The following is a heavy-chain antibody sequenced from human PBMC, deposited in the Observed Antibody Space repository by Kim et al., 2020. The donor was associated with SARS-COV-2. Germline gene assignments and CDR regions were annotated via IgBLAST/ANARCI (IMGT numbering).Heavy chain of an antibody. CDR2: ISYDGSNK. CDR1: GFTFSSYG. V-gene: IGHV3-30*18. D-gene: IGHD2-2*01. CDR3: AKELGYCSSTSCPDPHYYYYYDMDV. Sequence: GGSLRLSCAASGFTFSSYGMHWVRQAPGKGLEWVAVISYDGSNKYYADSVKGRFTISRDNSKNTLYLQMHSLRAEDTAMYYCAKELGYCSSTSCPDPHYYYYYDMDVWGQGTTVTVSS. J-gene: IGHJ6*02.